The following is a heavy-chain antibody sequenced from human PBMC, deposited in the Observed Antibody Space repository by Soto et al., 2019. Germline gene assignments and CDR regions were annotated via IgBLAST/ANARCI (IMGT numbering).Heavy chain of an antibody. CDR2: IYYSGST. CDR1: GGSISSYY. V-gene: IGHV4-59*01. Sequence: QVQLQESGPGLVKPSETLSLTCTVSGGSISSYYWSWIRQPPGKGLEWIGYIYYSGSTNYNPSLKRRVTISVDTSKNQFSLKLSSVTAADTAVYYCARTWGGFGDYWGQGTLVTVSS. J-gene: IGHJ4*02. D-gene: IGHD3-10*01. CDR3: ARTWGGFGDY.